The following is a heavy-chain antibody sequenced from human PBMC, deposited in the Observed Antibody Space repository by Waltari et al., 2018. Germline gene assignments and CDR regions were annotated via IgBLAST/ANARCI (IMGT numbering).Heavy chain of an antibody. CDR3: AGLYSYDSGYDY. V-gene: IGHV1-69*13. D-gene: IGHD5-18*01. J-gene: IGHJ4*02. CDR2: IIPIFGTA. Sequence: QVQLVQSGAEVKKPGASVKVSCKVSGYTLTELSMHWVRQAPGKGLEWMGGIIPIFGTANYAQKFQGRVTITADESTSTAYMELSSLRSEDTAVYYCAGLYSYDSGYDYWGQGTLVTVSS. CDR1: GYTLTELS.